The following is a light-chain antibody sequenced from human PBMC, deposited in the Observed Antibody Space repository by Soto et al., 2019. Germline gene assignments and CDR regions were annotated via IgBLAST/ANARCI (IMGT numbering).Light chain of an antibody. J-gene: IGKJ1*01. CDR1: QSISSN. CDR2: DAS. Sequence: EIVMTQSPATLSVSPGERATLSCRASQSISSNLAWYQQKAGQAPWLLMFDASTRAAGIPARFSGSGSGTEFTLTISSLQSEDFAVYYCQHYNNWPRTFGQGTKVEIK. V-gene: IGKV3-15*01. CDR3: QHYNNWPRT.